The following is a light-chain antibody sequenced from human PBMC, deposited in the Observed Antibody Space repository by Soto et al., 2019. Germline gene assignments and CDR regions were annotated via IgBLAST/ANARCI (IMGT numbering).Light chain of an antibody. CDR3: QQYNSYPWT. CDR1: QSISSW. Sequence: DIQMTQSPSTLSASVGDRVTITCRASQSISSWLAWYQQKPGKAPKLLIYKASSLESGVPSRFRGSRSGTEFTLTISILQPDDFATYYCQQYNSYPWTFGQGTKVEIK. CDR2: KAS. V-gene: IGKV1-5*03. J-gene: IGKJ1*01.